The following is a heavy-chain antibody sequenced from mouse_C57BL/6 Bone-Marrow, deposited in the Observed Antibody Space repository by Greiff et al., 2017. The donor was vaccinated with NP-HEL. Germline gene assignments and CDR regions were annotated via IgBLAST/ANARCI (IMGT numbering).Heavy chain of an antibody. Sequence: VQLQQPGAELVRPGTSVKLSCKASGYTFTSYWMHWVKQRPGQGLEWIGVIDPSDSYTNYNQKFKGKATLTVDTSSSTAYMQLSSLTSEDSAVYYCASSSNWDFDYWGQGTTLTVSS. CDR1: GYTFTSYW. CDR3: ASSSNWDFDY. D-gene: IGHD4-1*01. J-gene: IGHJ2*01. CDR2: IDPSDSYT. V-gene: IGHV1-59*01.